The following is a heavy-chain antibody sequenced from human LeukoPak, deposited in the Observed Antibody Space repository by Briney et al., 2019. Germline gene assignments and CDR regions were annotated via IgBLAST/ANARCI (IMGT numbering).Heavy chain of an antibody. V-gene: IGHV3-21*01. CDR2: ISSSSSYI. CDR1: GFTFSSYS. CDR3: ARDKIVGATSAFDI. J-gene: IGHJ3*02. Sequence: AGSLRLSCAASGFTFSSYSMNWVRQAPGKGLDWVSSISSSSSYIYYADSVKGRFTISRDNAKNLLYLQMNSLRAEDTAVYYCARDKIVGATSAFDIRGQGTMVTVSS. D-gene: IGHD1-26*01.